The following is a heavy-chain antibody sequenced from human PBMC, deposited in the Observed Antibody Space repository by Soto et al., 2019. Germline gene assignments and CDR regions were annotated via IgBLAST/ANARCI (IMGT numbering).Heavy chain of an antibody. CDR2: VTSSGYT. V-gene: IGHV4-59*08. J-gene: IGHJ6*02. Sequence: SDTLSLTCTFFRASLGCSYWRWVRQSPGKGLEWIGYVTSSGYTSYSPSLNGRVTMSVDTSKNQFSLNLNSVTAADTAVYYCARVDGSGSYSHGLDVWGQGTTVT. D-gene: IGHD3-10*01. CDR3: ARVDGSGSYSHGLDV. CDR1: RASLGCSY.